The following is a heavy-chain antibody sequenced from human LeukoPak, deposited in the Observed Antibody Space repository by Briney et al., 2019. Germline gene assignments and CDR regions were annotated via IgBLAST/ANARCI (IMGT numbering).Heavy chain of an antibody. CDR2: ISWNSYSI. J-gene: IGHJ4*02. Sequence: GRSLRLSCAASGFTFDDYAMHWVRQAPGKGLEWVSGISWNSYSIGYADSVKGRFTISRDNAKNSLYLQMNSLRAEDMAFYYCAKDSSGWPLFDYWGQGTLVTASS. V-gene: IGHV3-9*03. CDR1: GFTFDDYA. D-gene: IGHD6-19*01. CDR3: AKDSSGWPLFDY.